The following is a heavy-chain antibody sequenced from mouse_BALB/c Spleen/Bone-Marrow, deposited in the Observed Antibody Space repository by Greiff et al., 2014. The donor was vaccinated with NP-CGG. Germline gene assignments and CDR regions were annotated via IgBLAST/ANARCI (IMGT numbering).Heavy chain of an antibody. J-gene: IGHJ1*01. CDR1: GFTFSSYG. CDR3: ARSFGSSYWYFDV. D-gene: IGHD1-1*01. CDR2: ISGGGSYT. V-gene: IGHV5-9-2*01. Sequence: EVNLVESGGGLVKPGGSLKLSCAASGFTFSSYGMSWVRQTPEKRLEWVATISGGGSYTYFSDSVKGRFTISRDNAKNNLNLQMSSLRSEDTALYYCARSFGSSYWYFDVWGAGTTVTVSS.